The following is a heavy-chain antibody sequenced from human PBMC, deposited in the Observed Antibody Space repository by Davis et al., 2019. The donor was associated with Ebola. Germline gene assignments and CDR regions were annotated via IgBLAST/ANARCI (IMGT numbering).Heavy chain of an antibody. J-gene: IGHJ4*02. V-gene: IGHV3-21*06. D-gene: IGHD6-19*01. Sequence: GESLKISCAASGFTFSSYSMNWVRQAPGKGLEWVSSIRTGSSDMYYADSVKGRFTISRGDAEDSLYLQMNNLRAEDTAVYYCARARSGWCSDYWGQGTLVTVSS. CDR2: IRTGSSDM. CDR1: GFTFSSYS. CDR3: ARARSGWCSDY.